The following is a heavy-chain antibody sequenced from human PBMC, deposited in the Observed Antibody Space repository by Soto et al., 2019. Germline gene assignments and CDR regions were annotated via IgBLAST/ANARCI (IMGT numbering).Heavy chain of an antibody. D-gene: IGHD5-12*01. CDR3: AKPGLEIVATTNYYYYGMDV. CDR2: ISGSGGST. CDR1: GFTFSSYA. Sequence: PGGSLRLSCAASGFTFSSYAMSWVRQAPGKGLEWVSAISGSGGSTYYADSVKGRFTISRDNSKNTLYLQMNSLRAEDTAVYYCAKPGLEIVATTNYYYYGMDVWGQGATVTVSS. J-gene: IGHJ6*02. V-gene: IGHV3-23*01.